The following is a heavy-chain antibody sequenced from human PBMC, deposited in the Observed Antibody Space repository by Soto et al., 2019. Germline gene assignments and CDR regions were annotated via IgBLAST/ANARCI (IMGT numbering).Heavy chain of an antibody. CDR3: ATPVPQSHYGDPHYYYYGMDV. V-gene: IGHV1-24*01. J-gene: IGHJ6*02. Sequence: ASVKVSCKVSGYTLTELSMHWVRQAPGKGLEWMGGFDPEDGETIYAQKFQGRVTMTEDTSTDTAYMELSSLRSEDTAVYYCATPVPQSHYGDPHYYYYGMDVWGQGTTVTVAS. D-gene: IGHD4-17*01. CDR1: GYTLTELS. CDR2: FDPEDGET.